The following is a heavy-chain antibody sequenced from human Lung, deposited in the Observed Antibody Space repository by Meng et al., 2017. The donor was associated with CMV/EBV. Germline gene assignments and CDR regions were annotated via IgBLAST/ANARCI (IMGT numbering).Heavy chain of an antibody. V-gene: IGHV3-30*04. D-gene: IGHD1-1*01. CDR1: GFTFSSYA. CDR3: ARGYQLFNYFDY. CDR2: LSYDGSNK. J-gene: IGHJ4*02. Sequence: SXEASGFTFSSYAMHWVRQAPGKGLEWVAVLSYDGSNKFYADSVKGRFTISRDNSKNTLFLQMNRLRAEDTAVYYCARGYQLFNYFDYWGQGRVVNGAS.